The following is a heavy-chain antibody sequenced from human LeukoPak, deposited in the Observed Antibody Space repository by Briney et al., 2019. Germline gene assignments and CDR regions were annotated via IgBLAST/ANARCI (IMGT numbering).Heavy chain of an antibody. V-gene: IGHV4-59*01. CDR2: IYYSGST. CDR1: GGSISSYY. CDR3: ARGGANPGLGY. Sequence: SETLSLTCTVSGGSISSYYWSWIRQPPGKGLEWIGYIYYSGSTNYNPSLKSRVTISVDTSKNQFSLKLSSVTAADTAVYYCARGGANPGLGYWGQGTLVTVSS. J-gene: IGHJ4*02. D-gene: IGHD4/OR15-4a*01.